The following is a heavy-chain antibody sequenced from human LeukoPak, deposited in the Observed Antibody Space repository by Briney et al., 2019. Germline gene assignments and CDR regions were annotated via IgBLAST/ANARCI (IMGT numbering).Heavy chain of an antibody. J-gene: IGHJ4*02. D-gene: IGHD3-10*01. CDR2: LYGAGST. V-gene: IGHV3-53*01. CDR1: GFTVSSNY. Sequence: PGGSLRLSCAASGFTVSSNYMSWVRQAPGRGLEWVSILYGAGSTYYADSVRGRFTIARDSSKNTVFLQMNSLRDEDTAVYYCASGGMGARKYYSDPFHYWGQGTLVTVSS. CDR3: ASGGMGARKYYSDPFHY.